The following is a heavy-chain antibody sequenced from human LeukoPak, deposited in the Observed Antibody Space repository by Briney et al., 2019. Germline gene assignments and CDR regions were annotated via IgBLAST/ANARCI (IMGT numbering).Heavy chain of an antibody. D-gene: IGHD2-8*01. J-gene: IGHJ6*02. CDR1: GFTFDDYA. Sequence: GGSLRLSCAASGFTFDDYAMHWVRQAPGKGLEWVSGISWNSGSIGYVDSVKGRFTISRDNAKNSLYLQMNSLRAEDTAVYYCVKDNRRYCTNGVCYGSWGMDVWGQGTTVTVSS. CDR2: ISWNSGSI. V-gene: IGHV3-9*01. CDR3: VKDNRRYCTNGVCYGSWGMDV.